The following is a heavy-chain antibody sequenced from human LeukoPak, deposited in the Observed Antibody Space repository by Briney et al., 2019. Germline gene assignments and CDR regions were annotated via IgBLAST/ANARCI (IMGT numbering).Heavy chain of an antibody. D-gene: IGHD6-19*01. Sequence: ASVKVSCKASGYTFTSYGISWVRQAPGQGLEWMGWISAYNGNTNYAQKLQGRVTMTTDTSTSTAYMELRSLRSDDTAVYYCARSRIAVAGTGLGWFDPWGQGTLVTVSS. CDR1: GYTFTSYG. J-gene: IGHJ5*02. V-gene: IGHV1-18*01. CDR3: ARSRIAVAGTGLGWFDP. CDR2: ISAYNGNT.